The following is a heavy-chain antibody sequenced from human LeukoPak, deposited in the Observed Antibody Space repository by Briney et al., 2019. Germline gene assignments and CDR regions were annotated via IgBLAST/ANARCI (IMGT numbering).Heavy chain of an antibody. CDR1: GFTFSSYS. CDR3: ARDPRAYSSGWYDYYYGMDV. V-gene: IGHV3-21*01. Sequence: PGGSLRLSCAASGFTFSSYSMNWVRQAPGKGLEWVSSISSSSSYIYYADSVKGRFTISRDNAKNSLYLQMNSLRAEDTAVYYCARDPRAYSSGWYDYYYGMDVWGKGTTVTVSS. D-gene: IGHD6-19*01. J-gene: IGHJ6*04. CDR2: ISSSSSYI.